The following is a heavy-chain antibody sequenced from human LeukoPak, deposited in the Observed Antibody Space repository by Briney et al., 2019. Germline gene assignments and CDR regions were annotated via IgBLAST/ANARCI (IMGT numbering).Heavy chain of an antibody. Sequence: GGSLRLSCAASGFTFSSYAMSWVRQAPGKGLEWVAGISNSGSSTYYADSVKGRFTISRDISKDTLYLEMNSLRVEDTALYYCAKSGYWSDANYYYGMDVWGQGTTVTVSS. CDR3: AKSGYWSDANYYYGMDV. CDR2: ISNSGSST. CDR1: GFTFSSYA. V-gene: IGHV3-23*01. D-gene: IGHD1-1*01. J-gene: IGHJ6*02.